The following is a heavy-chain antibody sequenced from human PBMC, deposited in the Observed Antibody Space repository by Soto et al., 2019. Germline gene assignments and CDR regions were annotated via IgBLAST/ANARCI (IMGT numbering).Heavy chain of an antibody. D-gene: IGHD2-15*01. Sequence: QVQLAESGGALVRPGGSLRLSCAASGFTFSEYYMTWIRQAPGKGLEWVSSITSPHATIYYADSVKGRFIISRDNANNSLYLQMNSLTVDDTAVYYCARASCARGHCYSGSAPHFDFWGRGTLVTVSS. CDR1: GFTFSEYY. CDR2: ITSPHATI. CDR3: ARASCARGHCYSGSAPHFDF. V-gene: IGHV3-11*01. J-gene: IGHJ4*01.